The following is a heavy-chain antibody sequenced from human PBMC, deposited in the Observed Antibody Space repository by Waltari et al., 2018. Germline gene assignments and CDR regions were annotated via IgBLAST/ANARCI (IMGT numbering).Heavy chain of an antibody. V-gene: IGHV3-23*03. CDR1: GITFSGYA. CDR2: ISGGGTGT. D-gene: IGHD2-15*01. Sequence: EVQLLESGGGLVQPGGSLRLSCAASGITFSGYAMSWVRQAPGKGLEWVSFISGGGTGTCYGDSVKGRFTISRDNSKSTVYLQMNSLRAEDTAVYYCARCTGGSCYGFDYWGQGTLVTVSS. J-gene: IGHJ4*02. CDR3: ARCTGGSCYGFDY.